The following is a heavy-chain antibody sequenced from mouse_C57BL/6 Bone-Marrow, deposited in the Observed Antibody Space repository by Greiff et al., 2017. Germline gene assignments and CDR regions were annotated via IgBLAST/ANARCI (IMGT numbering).Heavy chain of an antibody. CDR3: ARDYYGSRGAY. V-gene: IGHV1-81*01. CDR2: SYPRSGNT. Sequence: VQLQQSGAELARPGASVKLSCKASGYTFTSYGISWVKQRTGQGLEWIGESYPRSGNTYYNEKFKGKATLTADKSSSNAYMELRSLTSEDAAVYFGARDYYGSRGAYWGQGTLVTVSA. J-gene: IGHJ3*01. CDR1: GYTFTSYG. D-gene: IGHD1-1*01.